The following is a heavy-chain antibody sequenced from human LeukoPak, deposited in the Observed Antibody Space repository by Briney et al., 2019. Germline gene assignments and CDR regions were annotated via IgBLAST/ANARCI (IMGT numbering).Heavy chain of an antibody. D-gene: IGHD2/OR15-2a*01. CDR1: EFSVGSNY. Sequence: PGGSLRLSCAASEFSVGSNYMTWVRQAPGKGLEWVSLIYSGGSTYYADSVKGRFTISRDNAKNTLYLQMNSLRAEDTAVYYCARDNVSTLFDYWGQGTLVTVSS. V-gene: IGHV3-66*01. CDR2: IYSGGST. CDR3: ARDNVSTLFDY. J-gene: IGHJ4*02.